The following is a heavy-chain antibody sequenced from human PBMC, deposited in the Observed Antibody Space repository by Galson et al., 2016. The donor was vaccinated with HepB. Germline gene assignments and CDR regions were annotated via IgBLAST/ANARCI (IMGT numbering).Heavy chain of an antibody. CDR3: ARRTLQPSFDY. CDR1: GDSISIRGYY. CDR2: IYYSGNT. D-gene: IGHD1-14*01. Sequence: SETLSLTCTVSGDSISIRGYYWAWIRQPPGEELEWIGSIYYSGNTYNNPSLKTRVSMSVDTSKNHFSLELSSVTAADTAVYYCARRTLQPSFDYWGQGTPVSASS. V-gene: IGHV4-39*02. J-gene: IGHJ4*02.